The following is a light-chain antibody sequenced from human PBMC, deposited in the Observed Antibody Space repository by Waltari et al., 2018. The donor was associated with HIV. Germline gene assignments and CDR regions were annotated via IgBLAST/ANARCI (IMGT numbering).Light chain of an antibody. CDR1: SSNIGHNF. J-gene: IGLJ3*02. CDR2: DNT. Sequence: QSVLMQPPSVSAASGQKVTISCSGSSSNIGHNFVSWYQQLPGIAPKLLIYDNTKRPSGNPDRFSGSKSGTSATLAITGLQTGDEADYYCGTWDGSLNVWVFGGGTKVTV. V-gene: IGLV1-51*01. CDR3: GTWDGSLNVWV.